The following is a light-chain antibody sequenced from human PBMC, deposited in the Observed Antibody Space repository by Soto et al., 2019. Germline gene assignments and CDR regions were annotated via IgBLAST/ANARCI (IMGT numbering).Light chain of an antibody. J-gene: IGKJ2*01. V-gene: IGKV1-39*01. CDR3: QQSYSTPST. CDR1: QSISSY. CDR2: AAS. Sequence: DIQMSQSPSSLSASVGDRVTITCRASQSISSYLNWYQQKPGKAPKLLIYAASSSQSGVPSRFSGSGSGTDFTRTISSLQPEDFATYYCQQSYSTPSTFGQGTKLEIK.